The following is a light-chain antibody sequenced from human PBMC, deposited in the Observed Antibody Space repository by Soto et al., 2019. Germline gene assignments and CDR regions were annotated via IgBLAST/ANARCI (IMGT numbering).Light chain of an antibody. J-gene: IGKJ1*01. CDR1: QNVLYSSNNKNY. CDR2: WAS. CDR3: QQYYSTPRT. Sequence: DIVMTQSPDSLAVSLGESATINCKSSQNVLYSSNNKNYLAWYQQKAGQPPKLLIYWASTRESGVPDRFSGSGSGTDFTLTINSLQAEDVAVYYCQQYYSTPRTFGQGTKVEVK. V-gene: IGKV4-1*01.